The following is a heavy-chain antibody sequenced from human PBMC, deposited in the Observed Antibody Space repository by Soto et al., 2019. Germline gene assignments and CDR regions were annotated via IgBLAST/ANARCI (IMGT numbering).Heavy chain of an antibody. V-gene: IGHV4-59*08. CDR1: GGSISSYY. CDR3: ARLGDEIAVAGPDY. J-gene: IGHJ4*02. CDR2: IYYSGST. D-gene: IGHD6-19*01. Sequence: SETLSLTCTVSGGSISSYYWSWIRQPPGKGLEWIGYIYYSGSTNYNPSLKSRVTISVDTSKNQFSLQLSSVTAADTAVYYCARLGDEIAVAGPDYCGQGTLVTVSS.